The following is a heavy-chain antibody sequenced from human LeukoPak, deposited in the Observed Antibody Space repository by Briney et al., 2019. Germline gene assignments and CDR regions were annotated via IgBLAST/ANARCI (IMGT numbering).Heavy chain of an antibody. Sequence: SQTLSLTCTVSGGSISSGGYYWSWIRQHPGKGLEWIGYIYYSGSTYYNPSLKSRVTISADTSKNQFSLKLSSVTAADTAVYYCTRGIWFGEFNWFDPWGQGTLVTVSS. CDR1: GGSISSGGYY. D-gene: IGHD3-10*01. V-gene: IGHV4-31*03. CDR3: TRGIWFGEFNWFDP. J-gene: IGHJ5*02. CDR2: IYYSGST.